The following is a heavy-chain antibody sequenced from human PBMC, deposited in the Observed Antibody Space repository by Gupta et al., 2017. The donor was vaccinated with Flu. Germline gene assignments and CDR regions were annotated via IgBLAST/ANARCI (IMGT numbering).Heavy chain of an antibody. CDR1: GFTVSSNY. J-gene: IGHJ3*02. CDR2: IYSGGST. V-gene: IGHV3-53*02. Sequence: EVQLVETGGGLIQPGGSLRLSCAASGFTVSSNYMSWVRQAPGKGLEWVSVIYSGGSTYYADSVKGRFTISRDNSKNTLYLQMNSLRAEDTAVYYCAGYDSSGYYYVVGAFDIWGQGTMVTVSS. D-gene: IGHD3-22*01. CDR3: AGYDSSGYYYVVGAFDI.